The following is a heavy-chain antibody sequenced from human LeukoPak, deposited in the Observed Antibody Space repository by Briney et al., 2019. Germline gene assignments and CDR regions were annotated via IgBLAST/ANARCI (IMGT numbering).Heavy chain of an antibody. CDR3: ARGGLGGGVVRYYSYYYMDV. J-gene: IGHJ6*03. V-gene: IGHV1-2*02. Sequence: ASVKVSCKASGYTFTGHYIHWVRQAPGQGLEWMGWINPNSGGTNYAQKFQGRVTMTRDTSISTAYMELSRLRSDDTAVYYCARGGLGGGVVRYYSYYYMDVWGKGTTVTVSS. CDR1: GYTFTGHY. D-gene: IGHD3-3*01. CDR2: INPNSGGT.